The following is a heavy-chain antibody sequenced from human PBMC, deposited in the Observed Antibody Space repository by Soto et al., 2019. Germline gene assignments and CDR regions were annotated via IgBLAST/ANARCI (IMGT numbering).Heavy chain of an antibody. CDR2: IYPGDSDT. CDR1: GYRFSSYW. J-gene: IGHJ6*02. D-gene: IGHD2-8*01. Sequence: PGESLKISCKGSGYRFSSYWIAWVRQMPGKGLEWLGIIYPGDSDTRYSPSFQGQVTMSVDKSNNTAYLHWSSLKASDTAIYYCARQGSNGAYYYYGMDVWGQGTTVTVSS. V-gene: IGHV5-51*01. CDR3: ARQGSNGAYYYYGMDV.